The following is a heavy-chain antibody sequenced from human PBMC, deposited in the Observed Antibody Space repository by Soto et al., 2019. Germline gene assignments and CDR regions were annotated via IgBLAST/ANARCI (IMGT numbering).Heavy chain of an antibody. D-gene: IGHD3-22*01. V-gene: IGHV4-38-2*01. Sequence: PSETLSLTCAVSGYSIASGYYWAWIRQSPGKGLEWIGSIYHAGSVYYNPSLNSRVAVSLDTSKNHFSLKLTSVTAADTAVYYCARDLDGLHDDTSGPFPRPGWGQGTLVTVSS. CDR2: IYHAGSV. CDR1: GYSIASGYY. J-gene: IGHJ1*01. CDR3: ARDLDGLHDDTSGPFPRPG.